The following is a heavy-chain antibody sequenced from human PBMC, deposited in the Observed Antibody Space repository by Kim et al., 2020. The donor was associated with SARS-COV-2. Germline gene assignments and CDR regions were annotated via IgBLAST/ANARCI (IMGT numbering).Heavy chain of an antibody. D-gene: IGHD2-8*01. V-gene: IGHV3-23*01. CDR3: ARSLYAASTRSLDS. CDR1: GFTFSDHG. J-gene: IGHJ4*02. Sequence: GGSLRLSCAASGFTFSDHGMNWVRQAPGKGLEWVSIVDAGGGVTYYADSVKGRFTISRDNSKKTLYLQMNTLRVEDTAVYYCARSLYAASTRSLDSWGQATLVTVSS. CDR2: VDAGGGVT.